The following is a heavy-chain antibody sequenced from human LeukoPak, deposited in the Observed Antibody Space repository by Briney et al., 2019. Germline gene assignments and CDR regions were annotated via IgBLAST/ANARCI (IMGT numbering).Heavy chain of an antibody. CDR3: ARDDAGIVVVVAGGFDY. CDR2: FCSCGSPI. J-gene: IGHJ4*02. Sequence: GGSLRLSCAASGFTFSDYYMSWIRQAPGKGLEWVSYFCSCGSPIYYADPVRGRFTIPRDNAKNSLYLQMNSLRAEDTAVYYCARDDAGIVVVVAGGFDYWGQGTLVTVSS. D-gene: IGHD2-15*01. CDR1: GFTFSDYY. V-gene: IGHV3-11*01.